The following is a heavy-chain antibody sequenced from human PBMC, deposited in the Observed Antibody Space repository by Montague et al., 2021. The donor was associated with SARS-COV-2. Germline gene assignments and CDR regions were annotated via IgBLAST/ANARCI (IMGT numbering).Heavy chain of an antibody. D-gene: IGHD2-15*01. CDR2: FFYTGST. J-gene: IGHJ4*02. CDR1: GGSTSNYY. CDR3: ARAQNICFIANCVNYFDL. Sequence: SETLSLTCSVSGGSTSNYYWTWIRQSPGKGLQWIGYFFYTGSTKFNPSLKSRASMALDTSKNHFSLRLSAVTAADTARYYCARAQNICFIANCVNYFDLWGLGALVTVSS. V-gene: IGHV4-59*01.